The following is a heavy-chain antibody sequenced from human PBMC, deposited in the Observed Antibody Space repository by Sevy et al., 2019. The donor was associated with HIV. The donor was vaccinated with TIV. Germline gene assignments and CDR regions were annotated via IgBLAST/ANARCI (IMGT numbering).Heavy chain of an antibody. Sequence: ASVKVSCKVSGYTLTEFSIHWVRQAPGKGLGWMGGFDPGDGDAETPYAQKFRDRLTMTADTSTDTVYMELSSLRSEDTAVYYCATDTTGYHSTLDYWGQRTLVTVSS. J-gene: IGHJ4*02. D-gene: IGHD3-9*01. CDR3: ATDTTGYHSTLDY. CDR2: FDPGDGDAET. V-gene: IGHV1-24*01. CDR1: GYTLTEFS.